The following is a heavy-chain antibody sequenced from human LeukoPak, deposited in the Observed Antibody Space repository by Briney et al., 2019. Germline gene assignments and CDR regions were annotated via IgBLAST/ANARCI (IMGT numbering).Heavy chain of an antibody. D-gene: IGHD4-23*01. CDR3: ARDYYYGGNLNWFDP. CDR1: GGTFSSYA. J-gene: IGHJ5*02. Sequence: GASVKVSCKASGGTFSSYAISWVRQAPGQGLEWMGGIIPIFGTANYAQKFQGRVTITADESTSTAYMELSRLRSDDTAVYYCARDYYYGGNLNWFDPWGQGTLVTVSS. V-gene: IGHV1-69*13. CDR2: IIPIFGTA.